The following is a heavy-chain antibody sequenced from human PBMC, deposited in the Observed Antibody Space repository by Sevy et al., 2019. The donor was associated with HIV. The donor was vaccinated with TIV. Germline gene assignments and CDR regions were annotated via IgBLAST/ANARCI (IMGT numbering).Heavy chain of an antibody. CDR2: INPNSGGT. Sequence: ASVKVSCKASGYTFTGYYMHWVRQAPGQGLEWMGWINPNSGGTNYAQKFQGRVTMTRHTSISTAYMELSRLRSDDTAEYYCARVLRGYYDSSGYYYFDYWGQGTLVTVSS. D-gene: IGHD3-22*01. V-gene: IGHV1-2*02. CDR1: GYTFTGYY. J-gene: IGHJ4*02. CDR3: ARVLRGYYDSSGYYYFDY.